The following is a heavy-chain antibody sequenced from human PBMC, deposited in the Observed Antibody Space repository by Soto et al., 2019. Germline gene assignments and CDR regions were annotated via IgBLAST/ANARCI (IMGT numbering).Heavy chain of an antibody. CDR1: GYTFTSYG. J-gene: IGHJ6*02. Sequence: ASVKVSCTASGYTFTSYGISWVRQAPGQGLEWMGWISAYNGNTNYAQKLQGRVTMTTDTSTSTAYMELRSPRSDDTAVYYCARVRVTGYCSSTICMYYYYYGMDVWGEGTSVPVS. CDR3: ARVRVTGYCSSTICMYYYYYGMDV. CDR2: ISAYNGNT. V-gene: IGHV1-18*01. D-gene: IGHD2-2*01.